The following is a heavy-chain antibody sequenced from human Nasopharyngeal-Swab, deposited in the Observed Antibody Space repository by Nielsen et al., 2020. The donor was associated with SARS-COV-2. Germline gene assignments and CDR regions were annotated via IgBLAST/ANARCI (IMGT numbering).Heavy chain of an antibody. J-gene: IGHJ6*03. CDR1: GFTFSSYW. CDR2: IKQDGSEK. Sequence: GESLKISCAASGFTFSSYWMSWVRQAPGKGLEWVANIKQDGSEKYYVDSVKGRFTISRDNAKNSLYLQMNSLRAEDTAVYYCARENYYDSSGKAYYYYMDVWGKGTTVTVSS. V-gene: IGHV3-7*01. D-gene: IGHD3-22*01. CDR3: ARENYYDSSGKAYYYYMDV.